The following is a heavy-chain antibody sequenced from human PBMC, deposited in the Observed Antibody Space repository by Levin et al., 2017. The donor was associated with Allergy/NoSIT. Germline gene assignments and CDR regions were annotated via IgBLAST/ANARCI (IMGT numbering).Heavy chain of an antibody. CDR2: IKQDGDEK. V-gene: IGHV3-7*01. CDR3: ARDPGGYDY. J-gene: IGHJ4*02. Sequence: GESLKISCAASGFTLGNYWISWVRQAPGKGLEWVASIKQDGDEKYYVDSVKGRFTISRDNAKNSLYLQMNNLRAEDTAVDYCARDPGGYDYWGQGTLVTASS. CDR1: GFTLGNYW. D-gene: IGHD4-23*01.